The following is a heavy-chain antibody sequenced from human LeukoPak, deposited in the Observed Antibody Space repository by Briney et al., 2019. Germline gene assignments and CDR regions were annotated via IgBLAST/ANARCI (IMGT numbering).Heavy chain of an antibody. D-gene: IGHD3-22*01. Sequence: SETLSLTCTVSGGSISSSSYYWGWIRQPPGKGLEWIGSIYYSGSTYYNPSLKSRVTISVDTSKNQFSLKLSSVTAADTAVYYCAKIKGGNYYDSSSFDYWGQGTLVTVSS. V-gene: IGHV4-39*01. CDR3: AKIKGGNYYDSSSFDY. CDR1: GGSISSSSYY. CDR2: IYYSGST. J-gene: IGHJ4*02.